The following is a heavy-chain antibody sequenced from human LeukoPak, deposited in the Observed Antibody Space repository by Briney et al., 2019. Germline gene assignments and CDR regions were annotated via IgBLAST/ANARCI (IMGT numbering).Heavy chain of an antibody. CDR3: ARRDTGWNYFDY. Sequence: SETLSLTCAVSGGSINSHYWGWIRQPPGKGLQWIGDIYYTGKNNYNPSLKSRVTISLDTSKDHLSLNLTSVLAADTAIYYCARRDTGWNYFDYWGQGILVTVSS. V-gene: IGHV4-59*08. CDR2: IYYTGKN. CDR1: GGSINSHY. D-gene: IGHD6-19*01. J-gene: IGHJ4*02.